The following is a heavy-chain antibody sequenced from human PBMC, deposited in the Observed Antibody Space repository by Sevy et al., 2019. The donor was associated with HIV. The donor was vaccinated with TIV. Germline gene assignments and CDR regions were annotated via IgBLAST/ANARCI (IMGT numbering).Heavy chain of an antibody. Sequence: GGSLRLSCAASGFTFSGSAMHWVRQASGKGLEWVGRIRSKANSYAPAYAASVKGRFTISRDDSKNTAYLQMNSLKTEDTAVYYCTRPNPGIGYYYDSSGYSNKWFDPWGQGTLVTVSS. J-gene: IGHJ5*02. CDR2: IRSKANSYAP. D-gene: IGHD3-22*01. CDR3: TRPNPGIGYYYDSSGYSNKWFDP. CDR1: GFTFSGSA. V-gene: IGHV3-73*01.